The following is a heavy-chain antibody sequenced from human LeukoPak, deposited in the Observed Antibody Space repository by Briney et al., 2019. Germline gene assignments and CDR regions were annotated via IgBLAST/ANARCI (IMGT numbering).Heavy chain of an antibody. CDR3: ARDPNWDSWFDP. J-gene: IGHJ5*02. V-gene: IGHV4-38-2*02. CDR2: ISHNGNA. Sequence: SETLSLTCAVFGYSAGSAYYWVWIRQPPGKGLEWIGTISHNGNAYYNPSLKSRLAMSVETSKNQFSLHLNSVTAADTAVYFCARDPNWDSWFDPWGQGALVTVSS. CDR1: GYSAGSAYY. D-gene: IGHD3-16*01.